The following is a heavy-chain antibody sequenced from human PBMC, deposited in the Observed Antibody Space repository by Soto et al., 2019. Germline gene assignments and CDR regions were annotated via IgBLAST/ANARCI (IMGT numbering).Heavy chain of an antibody. D-gene: IGHD6-6*01. V-gene: IGHV3-7*01. CDR1: GFTFSSYW. CDR2: IKQDGSEK. J-gene: IGHJ4*02. CDR3: ARDKRSDSSSSSQSPDFDY. Sequence: GGSLRLSCAASGFTFSSYWMSWVRQAPGKGLEWVANIKQDGSEKYYVDSVKGRFTISRDNAKNSLYLQMNSLRAKDTAVYYCARDKRSDSSSSSQSPDFDYWGQGTLVTVSS.